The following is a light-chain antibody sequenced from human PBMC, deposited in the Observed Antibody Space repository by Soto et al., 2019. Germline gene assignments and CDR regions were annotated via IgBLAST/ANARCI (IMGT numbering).Light chain of an antibody. J-gene: IGKJ2*01. V-gene: IGKV1-12*01. Sequence: DIQMTQSPSSVSASVGDRVTITCRASHVISSWLAWYQQKPGKAPKLLIYAASRLQSGVPSRFSGSESGAYFTLTISSLQPEDVATYYCQQTNNFPYTFGQGTKLEIK. CDR3: QQTNNFPYT. CDR1: HVISSW. CDR2: AAS.